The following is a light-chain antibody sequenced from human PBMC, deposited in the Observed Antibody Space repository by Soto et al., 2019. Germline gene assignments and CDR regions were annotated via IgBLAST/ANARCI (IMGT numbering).Light chain of an antibody. V-gene: IGKV4-1*01. CDR2: WAS. Sequence: DIVMTQSPDSLVVSLGERATIDCKSSQSILHSSNNENFLAWYQQKPGQPPKLLLYWASTRDSGVPDRFSGSGSGTDFTLTISSLQAEDVVVYFCQQYYSSPPTFGQGTRVEIK. CDR3: QQYYSSPPT. CDR1: QSILHSSNNENF. J-gene: IGKJ1*01.